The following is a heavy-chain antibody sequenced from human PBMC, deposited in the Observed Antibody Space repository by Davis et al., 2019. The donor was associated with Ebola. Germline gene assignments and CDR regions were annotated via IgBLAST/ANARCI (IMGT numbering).Heavy chain of an antibody. J-gene: IGHJ5*02. CDR2: ISTDVSST. CDR1: GFTFSRYW. V-gene: IGHV3-74*01. CDR3: ARDRYSSSWLQGFDP. Sequence: PGGSLRLSCAASGFTFSRYWMHWVRQAPGKGLVWVSRISTDVSSTSYADSVTGRFTISRDNAKNTLYLQMNSLRAEDTAVYYCARDRYSSSWLQGFDPWGQGTLVTVSS. D-gene: IGHD6-13*01.